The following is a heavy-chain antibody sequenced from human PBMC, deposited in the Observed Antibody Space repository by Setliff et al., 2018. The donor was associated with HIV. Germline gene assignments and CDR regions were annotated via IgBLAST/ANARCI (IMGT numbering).Heavy chain of an antibody. CDR2: MNPNSGNT. J-gene: IGHJ4*02. Sequence: RASVKVSCKVSGSTFSTYDINWVRQATGQGLEWMGWMNPNSGNTGYAQKFQGRVTMTRDTSISTAYMELSSLRSEDTAVYYCASMESSFDYWGQGTLVTVSS. D-gene: IGHD1-1*01. CDR3: ASMESSFDY. V-gene: IGHV1-8*01. CDR1: GSTFSTYD.